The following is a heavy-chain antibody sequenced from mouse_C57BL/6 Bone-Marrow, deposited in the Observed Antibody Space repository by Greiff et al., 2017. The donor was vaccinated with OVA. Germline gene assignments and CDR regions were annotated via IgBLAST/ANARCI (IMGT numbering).Heavy chain of an antibody. D-gene: IGHD2-3*01. CDR2: INPNNGGT. Sequence: VQLQQSGPELVKPGASVKISCKASGYTFTDYYMNWVKQSHGKSLEWIGDINPNNGGTSYNQKFKGKATLTVDKSSSTAYMELRSLTSEDSAVYYCGPRGLDGYWYYFDYWGQGTTLTVSS. J-gene: IGHJ2*01. CDR3: GPRGLDGYWYYFDY. CDR1: GYTFTDYY. V-gene: IGHV1-26*01.